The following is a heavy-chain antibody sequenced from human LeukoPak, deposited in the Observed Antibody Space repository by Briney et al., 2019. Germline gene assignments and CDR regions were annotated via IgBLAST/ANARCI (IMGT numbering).Heavy chain of an antibody. CDR3: ARPFTWLAFDI. J-gene: IGHJ3*02. CDR2: IKPDGSEE. CDR1: GFSFSVYW. V-gene: IGHV3-7*01. Sequence: GGSLRLSCAASGFSFSVYWMTWVRQAPGKGLEWVANIKPDGSEEYYVDSVKGRFTMSRDNAKNSLYLQMNSLTADDTAVYFCARPFTWLAFDIWGQGTMVTVSS. D-gene: IGHD5-12*01.